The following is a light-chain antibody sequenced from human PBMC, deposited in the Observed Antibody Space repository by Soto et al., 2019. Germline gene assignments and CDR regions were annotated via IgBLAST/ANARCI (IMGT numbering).Light chain of an antibody. Sequence: ETVLTQSPATLSLSPGERATLSCRASQSVSSYLAWYQQKPGQAPRLLIYDASNRATGIPARFSGSGSGTDFTLTISSLEPADFAVYYCQQRSNLPLTFGVGTKVDIK. CDR3: QQRSNLPLT. CDR2: DAS. V-gene: IGKV3-11*01. CDR1: QSVSSY. J-gene: IGKJ4*01.